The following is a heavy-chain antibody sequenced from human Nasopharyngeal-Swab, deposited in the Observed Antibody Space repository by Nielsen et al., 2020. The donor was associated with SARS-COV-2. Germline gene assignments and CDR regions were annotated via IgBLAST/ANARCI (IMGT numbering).Heavy chain of an antibody. CDR2: IGEDGSIT. D-gene: IGHD2-2*01. Sequence: GESLKISCAASGFTFSRHWMHWVRQAPGKGLVWVSRIGEDGSITTYADSVKGRFTISRDNAKNTLFLQMHSRRADDTAIYYCASQLGHPDSWGQGTLVTVSS. CDR1: GFTFSRHW. V-gene: IGHV3-74*01. J-gene: IGHJ4*02. CDR3: ASQLGHPDS.